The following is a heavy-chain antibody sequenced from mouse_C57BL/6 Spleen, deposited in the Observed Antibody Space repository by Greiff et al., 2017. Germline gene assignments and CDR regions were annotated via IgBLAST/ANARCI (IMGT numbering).Heavy chain of an antibody. J-gene: IGHJ3*01. Sequence: VQLQQPGTELVKPGASVKLSCKASGYTFTSYWMLWVKQRPGQGLEWIGNINPSNGGTNYNEKFKSKATLTVDKSSSTAYMQLSSLTSEDSAVYYCASPYGYDGAWFAYWGQGTLVTVSA. CDR2: INPSNGGT. V-gene: IGHV1-53*01. D-gene: IGHD2-2*01. CDR1: GYTFTSYW. CDR3: ASPYGYDGAWFAY.